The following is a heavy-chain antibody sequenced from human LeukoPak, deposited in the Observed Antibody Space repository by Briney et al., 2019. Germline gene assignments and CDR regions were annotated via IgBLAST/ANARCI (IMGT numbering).Heavy chain of an antibody. CDR3: AREAWYYDSSGYYDY. CDR2: INPSGGSA. Sequence: ASVRVSCKASGYTFTSYYMHWVRQAPGQGLEWMGIINPSGGSASYAQKFQGRVTMTRDTSTSTVYMELSSLRSEDTAVYYCAREAWYYDSSGYYDYWGQGTLVTVSS. J-gene: IGHJ4*02. D-gene: IGHD3-22*01. V-gene: IGHV1-46*01. CDR1: GYTFTSYY.